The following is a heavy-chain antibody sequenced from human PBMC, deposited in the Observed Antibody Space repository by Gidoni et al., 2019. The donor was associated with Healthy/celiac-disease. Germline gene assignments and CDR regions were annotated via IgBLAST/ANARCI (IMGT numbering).Heavy chain of an antibody. J-gene: IGHJ4*02. Sequence: QLQLQESGPGLVKPSETLSPTCSVSGGSIGSSSYYWGWIRQPPGKALEWIGSIYYRGSTYYNPSLKSRVTISVDTSKNQFSLKLSSVTAADTAVYYCARQDYYDSSGYSYWGQGTLVTVSS. V-gene: IGHV4-39*01. CDR1: GGSIGSSSYY. CDR2: IYYRGST. D-gene: IGHD3-22*01. CDR3: ARQDYYDSSGYSY.